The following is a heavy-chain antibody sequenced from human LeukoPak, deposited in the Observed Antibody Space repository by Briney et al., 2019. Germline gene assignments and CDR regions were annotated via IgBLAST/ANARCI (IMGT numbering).Heavy chain of an antibody. CDR2: IEQDGSEK. D-gene: IGHD2-2*01. J-gene: IGHJ4*02. Sequence: GGSLRLSCAASGFTFSNYWMSWVRQTPGKGLEWVATIEQDGSEKYCVDSVKGRFTISRDNAKKSLFLQMNSLRADDTAVYYCARPSVLGPNTDYWGQGTLVTVSS. CDR1: GFTFSNYW. V-gene: IGHV3-7*01. CDR3: ARPSVLGPNTDY.